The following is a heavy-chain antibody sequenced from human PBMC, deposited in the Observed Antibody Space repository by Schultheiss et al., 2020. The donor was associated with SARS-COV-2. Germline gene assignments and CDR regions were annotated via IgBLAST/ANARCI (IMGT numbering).Heavy chain of an antibody. Sequence: SETLSLTCAVSGGSISSGGYSWSWIRQPPGKGLEWIGYIYHSGSTYYNPSLKSRVTISVDRSKNQFSLKLSSVTAADTAVYYCARGLEYSSSSFDYWGQGTLVTVSS. CDR2: IYHSGST. J-gene: IGHJ4*02. D-gene: IGHD6-6*01. V-gene: IGHV4-30-2*01. CDR3: ARGLEYSSSSFDY. CDR1: GGSISSGGYS.